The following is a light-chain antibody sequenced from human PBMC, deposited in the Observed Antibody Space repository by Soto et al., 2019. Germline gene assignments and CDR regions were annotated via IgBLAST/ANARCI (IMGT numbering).Light chain of an antibody. Sequence: QSVLTQPPSVSGAPGQRVTISCTGSSPNIGAGYDVHWYQQLPGTAPKLLIYGNSNRPSGVPDRFSGSKSDTSASLAITGLQAEDGADYYCQSYDSSLSGSNVFGTGTKVTVL. CDR1: SPNIGAGYD. CDR2: GNS. V-gene: IGLV1-40*01. CDR3: QSYDSSLSGSNV. J-gene: IGLJ1*01.